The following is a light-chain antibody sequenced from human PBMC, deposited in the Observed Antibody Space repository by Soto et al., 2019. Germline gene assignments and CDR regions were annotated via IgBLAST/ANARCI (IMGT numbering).Light chain of an antibody. J-gene: IGKJ1*01. CDR3: KQYFSPPQT. V-gene: IGKV4-1*01. CDR2: WAS. Sequence: EIVMTQSPDSLAVSLGERATINCKSSQSVLYSSNNKNYLAWYQQKPGQPPKLLIYWASTRESGVPDRFSGSGSGKDFPLPFSSLQAEDRAFYYCKQYFSPPQTFGQGTKVEIK. CDR1: QSVLYSSNNKNY.